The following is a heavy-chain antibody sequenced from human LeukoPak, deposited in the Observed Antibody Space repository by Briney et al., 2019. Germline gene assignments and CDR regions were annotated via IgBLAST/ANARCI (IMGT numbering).Heavy chain of an antibody. J-gene: IGHJ2*01. Sequence: GGSLRLSCAASGFTFSSYWISWVRQAPGKGLEWVANIKQDGSEKYYVDSVKGRFTISRDNAKNSLYLQMNSLRAEDTAVYYCARGRRGHTTPPRYFDLWGRGTLVTVSS. CDR3: ARGRRGHTTPPRYFDL. CDR1: GFTFSSYW. CDR2: IKQDGSEK. V-gene: IGHV3-7*01. D-gene: IGHD1-14*01.